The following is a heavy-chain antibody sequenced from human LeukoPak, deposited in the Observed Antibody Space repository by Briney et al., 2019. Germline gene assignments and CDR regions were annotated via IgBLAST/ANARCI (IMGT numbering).Heavy chain of an antibody. J-gene: IGHJ4*02. CDR1: GFTFSSYE. CDR3: ARKYCSTTNCLFDN. D-gene: IGHD2-2*01. CDR2: ISSIGTTI. V-gene: IGHV3-48*03. Sequence: PGGSLRLSCAASGFTFSSYEMNWVRQAPGKGLQWVSDISSIGTTIYYADSVKGRFTISRDNAKNSLYLQMNSLRAEDTAVYYCARKYCSTTNCLFDNWGQGTLVTVSS.